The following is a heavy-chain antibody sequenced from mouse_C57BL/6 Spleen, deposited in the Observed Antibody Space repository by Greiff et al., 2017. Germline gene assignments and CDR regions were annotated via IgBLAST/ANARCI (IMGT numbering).Heavy chain of an antibody. Sequence: LVKPGASVKISCKASGYAFSSSWMNWVKQRPGKGLEWIGRIYPGDGDTNYNGKFKGKATLTADKSSSTAYMQLSSLTSEDSAVYFCARGSPYAMDYWGQGTSVTVSS. CDR3: ARGSPYAMDY. J-gene: IGHJ4*01. V-gene: IGHV1-82*01. CDR1: GYAFSSSW. CDR2: IYPGDGDT.